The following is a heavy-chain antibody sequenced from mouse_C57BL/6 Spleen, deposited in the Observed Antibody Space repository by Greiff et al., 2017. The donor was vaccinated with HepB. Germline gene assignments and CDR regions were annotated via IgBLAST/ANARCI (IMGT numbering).Heavy chain of an antibody. Sequence: QVQLQQSGAELVRPGTSVKMSCKASGYTFTNYWIGWAKQRPGHGLEWIGDIYPGGGYTNYNEKFKGKATLTADKSSSTAYMQFSSLTSEDSAIYYCARAGTVVARGAMDYWGQGTSVTVSS. CDR3: ARAGTVVARGAMDY. V-gene: IGHV1-63*01. J-gene: IGHJ4*01. D-gene: IGHD1-1*01. CDR1: GYTFTNYW. CDR2: IYPGGGYT.